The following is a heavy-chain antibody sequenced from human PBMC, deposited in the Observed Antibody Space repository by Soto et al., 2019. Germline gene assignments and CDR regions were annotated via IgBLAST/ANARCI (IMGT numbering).Heavy chain of an antibody. CDR2: ISYDGSNK. D-gene: IGHD5-18*01. Sequence: GGSLRLSCAASGFTFSSYAMHWVRQAPGKGLEWVAVISYDGSNKYYADSVKGRFTISRDNSKNTLYLQMNSLRAEDTAVYYCARAGGYSYGLWEIDYWGQGTLVTVSS. J-gene: IGHJ4*02. CDR1: GFTFSSYA. V-gene: IGHV3-30-3*01. CDR3: ARAGGYSYGLWEIDY.